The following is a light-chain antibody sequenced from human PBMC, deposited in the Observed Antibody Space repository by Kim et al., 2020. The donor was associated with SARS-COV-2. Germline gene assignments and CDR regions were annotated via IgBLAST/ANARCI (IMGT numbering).Light chain of an antibody. CDR3: QQYGSSPYS. Sequence: LSPGERATLSGRASQSVGSGLLAWYQQKPGQAPSLLIYEAFKRVAGIPDRFSGSGSGTDFTLTISRPEPEDFAMYYCQQYGSSPYSFGQGTKLEI. J-gene: IGKJ2*03. V-gene: IGKV3-20*01. CDR1: QSVGSGL. CDR2: EAF.